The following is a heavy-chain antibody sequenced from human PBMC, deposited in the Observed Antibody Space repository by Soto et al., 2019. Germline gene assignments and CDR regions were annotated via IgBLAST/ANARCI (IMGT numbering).Heavy chain of an antibody. Sequence: SETLSLTCAVSGGSIISSNWWSWVRQPPGKGLEWIGEIYHSGSTNYNPSLKSRVTISVDKSKNQFSLKLSSVTTADTAVYYCAREGLRGLEWFSGSTYGMDVWGQGTTVTVSS. D-gene: IGHD3-3*01. CDR3: AREGLRGLEWFSGSTYGMDV. J-gene: IGHJ6*02. CDR1: GGSIISSNW. CDR2: IYHSGST. V-gene: IGHV4-4*02.